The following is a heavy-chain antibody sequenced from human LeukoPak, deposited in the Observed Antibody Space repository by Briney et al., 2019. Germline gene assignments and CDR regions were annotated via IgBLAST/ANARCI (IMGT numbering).Heavy chain of an antibody. CDR2: IKEEGSEK. CDR3: ARDLGSRRFTDRTEYFQH. Sequence: GGSLRLSCAASGFPFSSYWMSWVREAPGRGLEGGANIKEEGSEKYYVDSVKGRFTHSRDNAKNSLYLQMNSLRAEDTAVYYCARDLGSRRFTDRTEYFQHWGQGTLVTVPS. D-gene: IGHD6-13*01. CDR1: GFPFSSYW. V-gene: IGHV3-7*01. J-gene: IGHJ1*01.